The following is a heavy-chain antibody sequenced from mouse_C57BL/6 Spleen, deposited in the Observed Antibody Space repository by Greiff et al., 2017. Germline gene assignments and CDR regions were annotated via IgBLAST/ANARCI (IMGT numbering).Heavy chain of an antibody. V-gene: IGHV1-55*01. CDR1: GYTFTSYW. CDR3: AREGRGYYYAMDY. D-gene: IGHD3-3*01. J-gene: IGHJ4*01. CDR2: IYPGSGST. Sequence: QVQLQQSGAELVKPGASVKMSCKASGYTFTSYWITWVKQRPGQGLEWIGDIYPGSGSTNYNEKFKSKATLTVDTSSSTAYMQLSSLTSEDSAVXYCAREGRGYYYAMDYWGQGTSVTVSS.